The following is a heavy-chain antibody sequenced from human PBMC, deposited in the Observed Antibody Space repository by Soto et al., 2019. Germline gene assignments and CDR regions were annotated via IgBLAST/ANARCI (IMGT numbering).Heavy chain of an antibody. CDR2: ISGSGGST. CDR3: AKVRVVVVAERAGSFDY. Sequence: PGGSLRLSCAASGFTFSSYAMSWVRQAPGKGLEWVSAISGSGGSTYYADSVKGRFTISRDNSKNTLYLQMNSLRAEDTAVYYCAKVRVVVVAERAGSFDYWGQGTLVTVSS. V-gene: IGHV3-23*01. J-gene: IGHJ4*02. D-gene: IGHD2-15*01. CDR1: GFTFSSYA.